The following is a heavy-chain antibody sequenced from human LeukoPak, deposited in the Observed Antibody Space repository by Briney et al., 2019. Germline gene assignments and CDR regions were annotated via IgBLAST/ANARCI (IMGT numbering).Heavy chain of an antibody. V-gene: IGHV3-49*03. D-gene: IGHD3-10*01. CDR1: GFTFGDYV. J-gene: IGHJ5*02. CDR2: IRSKAYGGTT. CDR3: TSQKDYYGSGSYWTFDP. Sequence: SGGSLRLSCTASGFTFGDYVMSWFRQAPGKGLEWVGFIRSKAYGGTTEYAASVKGRFTISRDDSKSIADVQMNSLKTEDTAVYYCTSQKDYYGSGSYWTFDPWGQGTLVTVSS.